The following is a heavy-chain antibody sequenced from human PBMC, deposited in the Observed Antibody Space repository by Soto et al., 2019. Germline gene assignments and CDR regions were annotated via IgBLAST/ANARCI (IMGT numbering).Heavy chain of an antibody. CDR3: ARESITSPADYYYGMDV. CDR1: GGPISSYF. V-gene: IGHV4-4*08. CDR2: IYYSGST. D-gene: IGHD3-10*01. J-gene: IGHJ6*02. Sequence: SETLSLTCTVSGGPISSYFWSWIRQPPGKGLEWIGSIYYSGSTYYNPSLKSRVTISVDTSKNQFSLKLSSVTAADTAVYYCARESITSPADYYYGMDVWGQGTTVTVSS.